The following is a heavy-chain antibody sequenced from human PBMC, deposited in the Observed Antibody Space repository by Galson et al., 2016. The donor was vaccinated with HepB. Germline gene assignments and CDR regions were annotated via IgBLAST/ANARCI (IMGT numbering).Heavy chain of an antibody. CDR3: ARDRYGDYWFDL. Sequence: TLSLTCTVSGGSINSGGYYWNWIRQRPGKGLEWIGYIYYTGTTSYTPSLKSRVTLSMDTSKTQFSLTLRSVTAADTAVYYCARDRYGDYWFDLWGQGTLVTVSS. V-gene: IGHV4-31*03. CDR1: GGSINSGGYY. CDR2: IYYTGTT. J-gene: IGHJ5*02. D-gene: IGHD4-17*01.